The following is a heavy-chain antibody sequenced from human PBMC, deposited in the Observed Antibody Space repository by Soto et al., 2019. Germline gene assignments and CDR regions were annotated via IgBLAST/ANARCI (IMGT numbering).Heavy chain of an antibody. D-gene: IGHD1-20*01. Sequence: QVQLMESGGGVVQTGRSLRLSCTASGFLFSSYGLHWVRQAPGKGLEWVTLISYDGSTKYYTDSVKGRFTISRDNSRNTLSLQMNSLRVEDTAVYYCAKGYTTKVTDWGQGTLVTVSS. CDR1: GFLFSSYG. J-gene: IGHJ4*02. CDR2: ISYDGSTK. CDR3: AKGYTTKVTD. V-gene: IGHV3-30*18.